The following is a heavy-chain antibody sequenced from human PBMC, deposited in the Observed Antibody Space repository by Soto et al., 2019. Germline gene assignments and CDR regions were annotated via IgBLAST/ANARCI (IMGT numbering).Heavy chain of an antibody. Sequence: GGSLRLSCAASGFTFSDYYMSWIRQAPGKGLEWVSYFSNSGSTMFYADSVKGRFTISRDNAKNSVYLHMHSLRAEDTAVYYCARDAGSGATDSGYHYAFDYWGQGTLVTVSS. V-gene: IGHV3-11*01. CDR3: ARDAGSGATDSGYHYAFDY. D-gene: IGHD3-22*01. CDR1: GFTFSDYY. CDR2: FSNSGSTM. J-gene: IGHJ4*02.